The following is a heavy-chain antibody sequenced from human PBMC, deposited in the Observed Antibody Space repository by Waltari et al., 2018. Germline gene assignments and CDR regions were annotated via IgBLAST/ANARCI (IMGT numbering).Heavy chain of an antibody. Sequence: EVQLVESGGGLIQPGGSLRLPCAATGFTVSSDFMSWVRQAPGKGLEWISVIHSGGTTYYSDSVKGRFTISRDNSKNTLYLQMNSLRAEDTAVYYCARVQGWPTIPDYWGQGTLVTVSS. CDR1: GFTVSSDF. CDR3: ARVQGWPTIPDY. CDR2: IHSGGTT. D-gene: IGHD2-15*01. J-gene: IGHJ4*02. V-gene: IGHV3-53*01.